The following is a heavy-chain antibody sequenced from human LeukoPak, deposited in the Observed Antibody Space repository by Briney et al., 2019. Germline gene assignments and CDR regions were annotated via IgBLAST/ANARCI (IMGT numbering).Heavy chain of an antibody. CDR1: GSSVSSTNYC. Sequence: SETLSLTCKVSGSSVSSTNYCWGWIRQPPGQGLEWIGTIYYSGTTFYNPSLKSRVTISGDTSKNQFSLKLNSVTAADTAVYYCARGTLTGTTHWGQGTLVTVSS. J-gene: IGHJ4*02. CDR2: IYYSGTT. CDR3: ARGTLTGTTH. V-gene: IGHV4-39*01. D-gene: IGHD1-20*01.